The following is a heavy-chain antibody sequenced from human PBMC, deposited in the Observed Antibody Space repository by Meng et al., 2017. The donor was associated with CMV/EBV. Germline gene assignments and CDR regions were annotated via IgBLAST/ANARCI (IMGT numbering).Heavy chain of an antibody. V-gene: IGHV1-8*03. Sequence: ASVKVSCKASGYTVTDYDVNWVRQAAGQGLEWMGWMNPYSGSTGYAQKFQGRVTVTRNTSISTAYMELSSLRSEDTAVYYCARDLTGSTRGGRFDSWGQGTLVTVSS. CDR1: GYTVTDYD. J-gene: IGHJ5*01. CDR3: ARDLTGSTRGGRFDS. D-gene: IGHD1-7*01. CDR2: MNPYSGST.